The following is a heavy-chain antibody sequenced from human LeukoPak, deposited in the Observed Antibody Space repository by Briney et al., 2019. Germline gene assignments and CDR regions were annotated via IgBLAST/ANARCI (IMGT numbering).Heavy chain of an antibody. CDR1: GGSISGYY. V-gene: IGHV4-59*12. CDR3: ARDRADCDFWSGYLDDAFDI. Sequence: SETLSLTCAVSGGSISGYYWSWIRQSPDKGLEWIGYIYYSGSTNYNPSLKSRVTISVDTSKNQFSLKLSSVTAADTAVYYCARDRADCDFWSGYLDDAFDIWGQGTMVTVSS. CDR2: IYYSGST. D-gene: IGHD3-3*01. J-gene: IGHJ3*02.